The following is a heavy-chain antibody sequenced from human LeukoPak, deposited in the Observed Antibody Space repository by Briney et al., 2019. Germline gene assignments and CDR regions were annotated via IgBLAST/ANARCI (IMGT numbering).Heavy chain of an antibody. CDR3: ARDPVVVGEYFDY. D-gene: IGHD1-26*01. CDR2: INPKSGGT. J-gene: IGHJ4*02. Sequence: GASVKVSCKAAGKNFTGYYMHWVRQAPGQGLEWMGWINPKSGGTNYAQTFQGRVTMARDTSISTAYMELSRLRSDDTAVYYCARDPVVVGEYFDYWGQGTLVTVSS. V-gene: IGHV1-2*02. CDR1: GKNFTGYY.